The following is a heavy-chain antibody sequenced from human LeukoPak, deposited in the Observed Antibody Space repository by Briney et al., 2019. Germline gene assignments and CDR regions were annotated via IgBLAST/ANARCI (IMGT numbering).Heavy chain of an antibody. Sequence: SVKVSCKASGGTFSSYTIIWVRQAPGQGLEWMGRIIPILGIANYAQKFQGSVTITADKSTSTAYMELSSLRSEDTAVYYCARESAGLDDAFDIWGQGTMVTVSS. J-gene: IGHJ3*02. V-gene: IGHV1-69*04. CDR1: GGTFSSYT. D-gene: IGHD6-25*01. CDR2: IIPILGIA. CDR3: ARESAGLDDAFDI.